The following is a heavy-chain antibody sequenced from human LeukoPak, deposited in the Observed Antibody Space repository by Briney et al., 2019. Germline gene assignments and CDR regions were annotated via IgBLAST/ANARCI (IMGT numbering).Heavy chain of an antibody. Sequence: PGGSLRLSCAASGFTFSSYAMSWVRRAPGKGLEWVSSISSSSSYIYYADSVKGRFTISRDNAKNSLYLQMNSLRAEDTAVYYCARDIGYCSGGSCYGIDYWGQGTLVTVSS. V-gene: IGHV3-21*01. CDR2: ISSSSSYI. D-gene: IGHD2-15*01. CDR3: ARDIGYCSGGSCYGIDY. J-gene: IGHJ4*02. CDR1: GFTFSSYA.